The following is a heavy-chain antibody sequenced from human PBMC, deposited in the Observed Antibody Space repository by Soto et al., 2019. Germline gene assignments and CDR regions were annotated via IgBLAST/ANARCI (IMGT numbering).Heavy chain of an antibody. J-gene: IGHJ3*02. CDR1: GYTFTDYY. Sequence: ASVKVSCKTSGYTFTDYYTHWVRQAPGQGLEGMGWMNPKSGGAYFAQKFQGRFTLTRDTSIGTAYIEVNSLTSDDTAAYFCTRENIENSDGLYDAFDIWGQGTTVTVSS. D-gene: IGHD5-18*01. CDR3: TRENIENSDGLYDAFDI. CDR2: MNPKSGGA. V-gene: IGHV1-2*02.